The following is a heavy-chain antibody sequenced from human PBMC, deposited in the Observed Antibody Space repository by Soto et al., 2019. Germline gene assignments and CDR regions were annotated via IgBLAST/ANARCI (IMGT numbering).Heavy chain of an antibody. D-gene: IGHD6-19*01. CDR2: IYYSGST. V-gene: IGHV4-59*08. Sequence: PSETLSLTCTVSGGSISSYYWSWIRQPPGKGLEWIGYIYYSGSTNYNPSLKSRVTISVDTSKNQFSLKLSSVTAADTAVYYCARHGWTARYYQHWGQGTLVTVSS. J-gene: IGHJ1*01. CDR3: ARHGWTARYYQH. CDR1: GGSISSYY.